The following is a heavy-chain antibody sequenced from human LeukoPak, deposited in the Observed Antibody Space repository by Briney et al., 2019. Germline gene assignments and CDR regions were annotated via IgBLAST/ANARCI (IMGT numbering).Heavy chain of an antibody. V-gene: IGHV3-48*01. J-gene: IGHJ4*02. D-gene: IGHD1-26*01. Sequence: GGSLRLSCVVSGFTFSSHGMHWIRQAPGKGLEWVSYISSSSSTIYYVDSVKGRFTISRDNAKNSLYLQMNSLRAEDTAVYYCAREFSGSNYGFPFDYWGQGTLVTVSS. CDR1: GFTFSSHG. CDR3: AREFSGSNYGFPFDY. CDR2: ISSSSSTI.